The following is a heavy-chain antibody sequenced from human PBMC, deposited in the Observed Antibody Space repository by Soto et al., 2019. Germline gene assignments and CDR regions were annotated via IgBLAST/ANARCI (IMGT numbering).Heavy chain of an antibody. CDR3: VRDGTKTLRDWFDP. CDR1: GASISGYY. D-gene: IGHD1-1*01. V-gene: IGHV4-4*07. CDR2: IYATGTT. Sequence: SETLSLTCTVSGASISGYYWSCIRKSAGKGLEWIGRIYATGTTDYNPSLKSRVMMSVDTSKKQFSLKLRSVTAADTAVYYCVRDGTKTLRDWFDPWGQGISVTVSS. J-gene: IGHJ5*02.